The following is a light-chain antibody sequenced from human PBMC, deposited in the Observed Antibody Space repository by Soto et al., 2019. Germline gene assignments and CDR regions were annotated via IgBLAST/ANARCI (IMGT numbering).Light chain of an antibody. CDR3: QSYDSSLRGFV. V-gene: IGLV1-40*01. J-gene: IGLJ1*01. Sequence: QSALTQPPSVSGAPGQRVTISCTGDTSNIGAGEDVHWYQQLPRTAPKLLIFGNTNRPSGVPDRFSGSKSDTSASLAITGLQAEDEADYYCQSYDSSLRGFVFGTGTKLTVL. CDR1: TSNIGAGED. CDR2: GNT.